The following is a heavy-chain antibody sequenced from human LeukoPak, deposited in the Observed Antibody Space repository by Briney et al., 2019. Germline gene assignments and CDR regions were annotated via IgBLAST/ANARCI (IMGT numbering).Heavy chain of an antibody. CDR1: GDTFTTYA. CDR3: ARESSSWYPYYYYGMDV. J-gene: IGHJ6*02. CDR2: MNPNSGNT. V-gene: IGHV1-8*01. D-gene: IGHD6-13*01. Sequence: ASVKVSCKASGDTFTTYAVSWVRQATGQGLEWMGWMNPNSGNTGYAQKFQGRVTMTRNTSISTAYMELSSLRSEDTAVYYCARESSSWYPYYYYGMDVWGQGTTVTVSS.